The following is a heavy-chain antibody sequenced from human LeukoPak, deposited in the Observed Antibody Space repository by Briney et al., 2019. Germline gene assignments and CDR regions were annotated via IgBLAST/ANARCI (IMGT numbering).Heavy chain of an antibody. CDR3: ARVDLDYGDYRKFDY. J-gene: IGHJ4*02. CDR2: IYYSGST. V-gene: IGHV4-59*01. D-gene: IGHD4-17*01. CDR1: GGSISSYC. Sequence: SETLSPTCTVFGGSISSYCWSWIRQPPGKGLEWIGYIYYSGSTNYNPSLKSRVTIAVDTSKNQFSLKLSSVTAADTAVYYCARVDLDYGDYRKFDYWGQGTLVTVSS.